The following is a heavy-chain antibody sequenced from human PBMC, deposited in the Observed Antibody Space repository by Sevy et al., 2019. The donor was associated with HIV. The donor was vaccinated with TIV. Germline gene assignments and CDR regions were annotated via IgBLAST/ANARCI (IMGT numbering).Heavy chain of an antibody. Sequence: GGSLRLSCAASGFTFSSYAMHWVRQAPGKGLEWVAVISYDGTNKYYADSVKGRFTISRDNSKKILYVQMNSLRGEDTAVYYCARDQHDYAGNVRTGWIDPWGQGTLVTVSS. V-gene: IGHV3-30-3*01. D-gene: IGHD4-17*01. J-gene: IGHJ5*02. CDR1: GFTFSSYA. CDR2: ISYDGTNK. CDR3: ARDQHDYAGNVRTGWIDP.